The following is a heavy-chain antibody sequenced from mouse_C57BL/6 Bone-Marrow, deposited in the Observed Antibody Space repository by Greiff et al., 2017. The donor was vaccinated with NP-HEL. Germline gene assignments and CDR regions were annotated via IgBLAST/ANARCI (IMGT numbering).Heavy chain of an antibody. J-gene: IGHJ3*01. V-gene: IGHV1-62-2*01. D-gene: IGHD2-1*01. CDR1: GYTFTEYT. Sequence: QVHVKQSGAELVKPGASVKLSCKAPGYTFTEYTIHWVKQRSGQGLEWIGWFYPGSGSIKYNEKFKDKATLTADKSSSTVYMELSRLTSEDSAVYFCARHEEGATIPTTWFAYWGQGTLVTVSA. CDR2: FYPGSGSI. CDR3: ARHEEGATIPTTWFAY.